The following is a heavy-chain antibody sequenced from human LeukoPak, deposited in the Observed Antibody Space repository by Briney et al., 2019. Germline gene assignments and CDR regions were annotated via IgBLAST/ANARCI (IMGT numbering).Heavy chain of an antibody. CDR2: MNPNSGGA. D-gene: IGHD2-2*01. CDR1: GYIFTDYY. CDR3: ATAGTVEAAATRWFDP. J-gene: IGHJ5*02. Sequence: ASVKVSCKASGYIFTDYYMHWLRQAPGHGLEWMGWMNPNSGGANYAQKFQGRVTMSRDTSISTAYMELSSLISDDTAAYYCATAGTVEAAATRWFDPWGQGTLVTVSS. V-gene: IGHV1-2*02.